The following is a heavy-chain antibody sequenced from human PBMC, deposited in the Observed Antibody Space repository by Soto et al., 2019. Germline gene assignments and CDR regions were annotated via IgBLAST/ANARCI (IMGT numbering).Heavy chain of an antibody. Sequence: QVQLQESGPGLVKPSQTLSLTCTVSGGSISSGDYYWSWIRQPPGKGLEWIGYIYYSGSTYYNPSLKSRVTTSVDTSKNQCSLKLSSVTADDTAVYYCARDPYGGNSGVDYWGQGTLVTVSS. CDR3: ARDPYGGNSGVDY. D-gene: IGHD4-17*01. CDR2: IYYSGST. V-gene: IGHV4-30-4*01. CDR1: GGSISSGDYY. J-gene: IGHJ4*02.